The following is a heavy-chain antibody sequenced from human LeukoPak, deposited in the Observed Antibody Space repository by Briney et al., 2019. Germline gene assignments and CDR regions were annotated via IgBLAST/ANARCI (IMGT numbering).Heavy chain of an antibody. J-gene: IGHJ4*02. V-gene: IGHV1-2*02. CDR3: ARGGSSARAYYFDY. CDR1: GYTFTGYY. D-gene: IGHD1-26*01. CDR2: INPNSGGT. Sequence: ASAKVSCKASGYTFTGYYMHWVRQAPGQGLEWMGWINPNSGGTNYAQKFQGRVTMTRDTSISTAYMELSRLRSDDTAVYYCARGGSSARAYYFDYWGQGTLVTVSS.